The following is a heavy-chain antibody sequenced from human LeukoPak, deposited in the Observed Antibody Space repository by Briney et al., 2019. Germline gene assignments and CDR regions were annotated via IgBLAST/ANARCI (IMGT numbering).Heavy chain of an antibody. J-gene: IGHJ4*02. CDR3: ARVQYCSSTSCYSLDY. Sequence: SETLSLTCTVSGGSISSYYWSWIRQPPGKGLEWIGYIYYSGSTNYNPSLKSRVTISVDTSKNQFSLKLSSVTAADTAVYYCARVQYCSSTSCYSLDYWGQATLVTVSS. CDR2: IYYSGST. D-gene: IGHD2-2*01. V-gene: IGHV4-59*01. CDR1: GGSISSYY.